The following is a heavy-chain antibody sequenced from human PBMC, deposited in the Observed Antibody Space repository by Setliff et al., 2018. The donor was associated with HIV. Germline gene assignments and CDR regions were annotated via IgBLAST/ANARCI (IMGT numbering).Heavy chain of an antibody. J-gene: IGHJ6*03. D-gene: IGHD3-16*01. V-gene: IGHV3-21*01. CDR1: GFTFSSYC. Sequence: EGSLRLSCVASGFTFSSYCMDWFRQAPGKGLEWVSSISYGSTYIYQSDSVRGRFTISRDDAKKSLYLQMNSLGAEDTAVYYCARSGGIGNYHWDVWGKGTTVTVSS. CDR3: ARSGGIGNYHWDV. CDR2: ISYGSTYI.